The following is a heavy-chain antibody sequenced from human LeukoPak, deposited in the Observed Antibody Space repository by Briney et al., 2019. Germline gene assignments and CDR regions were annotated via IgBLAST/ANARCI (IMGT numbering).Heavy chain of an antibody. J-gene: IGHJ4*02. CDR2: INPNSGGT. Sequence: ASVKVSCKASGYTFTGYYMHWVRQAPGQGLEWMGWINPNSGGTNYAQKFQGRVTMTRDTSISTAYMEVSRLRSDDTAVYDCARGGSLNGTHTPYSDYWGQGTLVTASS. D-gene: IGHD1-20*01. CDR1: GYTFTGYY. CDR3: ARGGSLNGTHTPYSDY. V-gene: IGHV1-2*02.